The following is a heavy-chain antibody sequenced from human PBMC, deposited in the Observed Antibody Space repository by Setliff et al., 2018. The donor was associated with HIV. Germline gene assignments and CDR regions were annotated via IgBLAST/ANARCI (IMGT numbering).Heavy chain of an antibody. CDR1: GGSISSNNYY. D-gene: IGHD3-10*01. V-gene: IGHV4-61*05. J-gene: IGHJ4*02. Sequence: PSETLSLTCTVSGGSISSNNYYWSWIRQPPGKGLEWIGCISHSGNTNFNPSLNSRVTISLDTSKNQFSLELRSVTAADTALYYCAPRHHKYGFLWGQGTLVTVS. CDR3: APRHHKYGFL. CDR2: ISHSGNT.